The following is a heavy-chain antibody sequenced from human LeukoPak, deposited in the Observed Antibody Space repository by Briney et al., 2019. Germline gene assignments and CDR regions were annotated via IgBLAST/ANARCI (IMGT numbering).Heavy chain of an antibody. D-gene: IGHD6-19*01. Sequence: ASVKISCKASGYTFTDYYMHWVRQAPGQGLEWVGWINPSSGGTNSAQKFKGRVTLTRDTSISTAYMDLSSLKSDDTAVYYCTRLHPTIAVAGAGNCFDYWGQGTLATVSS. CDR2: INPSSGGT. CDR1: GYTFTDYY. V-gene: IGHV1-2*02. J-gene: IGHJ4*02. CDR3: TRLHPTIAVAGAGNCFDY.